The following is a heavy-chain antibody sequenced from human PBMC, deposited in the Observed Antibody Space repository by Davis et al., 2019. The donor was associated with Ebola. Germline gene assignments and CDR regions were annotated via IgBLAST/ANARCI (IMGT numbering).Heavy chain of an antibody. CDR1: GFTFSGSA. CDR3: KWAYYYYGMDV. CDR2: ISIKANSYAT. Sequence: GGPLRLSCAAPGFTFSGSAMHWVRQASGKGLVWVGRISIKANSYATAYAASVKGRFTISRDDSKNTAYLQMNSLKTEDTAVYYCKWAYYYYGMDVWGQGTTVTVSS. D-gene: IGHD2-8*01. V-gene: IGHV3-73*01. J-gene: IGHJ6*02.